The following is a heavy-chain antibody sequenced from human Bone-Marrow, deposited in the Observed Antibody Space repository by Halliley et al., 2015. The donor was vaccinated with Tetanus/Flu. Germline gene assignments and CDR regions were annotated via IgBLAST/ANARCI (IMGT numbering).Heavy chain of an antibody. J-gene: IGHJ4*02. Sequence: MQLVQSGAEVKKPGESLKISCRGSGYNFTNYWIGWVRQMPGKGLEWMGIIFPGDSDSRYSPSFQGQVTFSADKSVTTVYLQWSGLKASAPAMYSCARLPLIALGVAGTYLDSGGQGTLVTVS. CDR2: IFPGDSDS. CDR3: ARLPLIALGVAGTYLDS. V-gene: IGHV5-51*01. D-gene: IGHD6-19*01. CDR1: GYNFTNYW.